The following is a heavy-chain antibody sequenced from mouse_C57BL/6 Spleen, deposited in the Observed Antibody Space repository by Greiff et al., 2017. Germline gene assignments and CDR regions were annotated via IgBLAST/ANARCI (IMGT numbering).Heavy chain of an antibody. J-gene: IGHJ3*01. D-gene: IGHD1-1*01. CDR2: ISSGSSTT. V-gene: IGHV5-17*01. CDR3: ARAYCPDEFAC. CDR1: GFTFSDYG. Sequence: DVMLVESGGGLVKPGGSLKLSCAASGFTFSDYGMHWVRQAPEKGLEWVAYISSGSSTTYYADTVKGRFTITRDKAKNTLFLQMTSLRSEDAAMYYCARAYCPDEFACWGKGTLVTVAT.